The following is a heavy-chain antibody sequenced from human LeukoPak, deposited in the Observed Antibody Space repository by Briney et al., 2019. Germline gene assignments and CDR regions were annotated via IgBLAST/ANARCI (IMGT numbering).Heavy chain of an antibody. Sequence: GGSLKISCKGSGYSFTSYWIGWVRQMPGKGLEWMGIIYPGDSDTRYSPSFQGQVTISADKSISTAYLQWSSLKASDTAMYYCARGGYDFSDGYYFDYWGQGTLVTVSS. D-gene: IGHD3-3*01. CDR1: GYSFTSYW. CDR3: ARGGYDFSDGYYFDY. V-gene: IGHV5-51*01. J-gene: IGHJ4*02. CDR2: IYPGDSDT.